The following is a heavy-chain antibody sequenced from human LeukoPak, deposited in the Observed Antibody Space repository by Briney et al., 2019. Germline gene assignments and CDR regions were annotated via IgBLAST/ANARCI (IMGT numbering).Heavy chain of an antibody. CDR1: GFTFSRFP. V-gene: IGHV3-64*02. J-gene: IGHJ4*02. Sequence: GSLRLSCAASGFTFSRFPMHWVRQAPGKGLEYVSAISREGGTTYYADSVKGRFTISRDNSKNTLYLQMGSLRAEDMAVYYCVREVAFYDYWGQGTLVTVSS. CDR3: VREVAFYDY. D-gene: IGHD2-15*01. CDR2: ISREGGTT.